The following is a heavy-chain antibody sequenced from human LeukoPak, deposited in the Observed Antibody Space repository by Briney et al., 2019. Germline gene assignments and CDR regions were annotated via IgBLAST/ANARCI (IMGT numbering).Heavy chain of an antibody. CDR2: IDPDSGYT. Sequence: ASVKVSCKTSGYTFTDYYIHWVRQAPGQGLEWMGWIDPDSGYTNYAQKFQGRVTMTRDTSINTAYMELSRLTSDDTAVYYCTTDPRTTVFGTFRYYYMDVWGEGTTVAVSS. D-gene: IGHD3-3*01. CDR3: TTDPRTTVFGTFRYYYMDV. J-gene: IGHJ6*03. V-gene: IGHV1-2*02. CDR1: GYTFTDYY.